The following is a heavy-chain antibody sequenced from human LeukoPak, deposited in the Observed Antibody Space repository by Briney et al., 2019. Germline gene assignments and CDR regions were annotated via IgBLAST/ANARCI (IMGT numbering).Heavy chain of an antibody. CDR1: VGSISSSSYY. V-gene: IGHV4-39*01. CDR3: ARQTGSGLFILP. D-gene: IGHD3/OR15-3a*01. Sequence: PSVTLTLTCTVSVGSISSSSYYGGWIRQPPGKGLEWIGSIYYSGNTYYNASLKSQVSISIDTSKNQFALSLTSVTAADTAVYYCARQTGSGLFILPGGQGTLVTVSS. CDR2: IYYSGNT. J-gene: IGHJ4*02.